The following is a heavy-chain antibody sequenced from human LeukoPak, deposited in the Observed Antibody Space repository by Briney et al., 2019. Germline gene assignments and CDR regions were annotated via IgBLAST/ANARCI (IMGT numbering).Heavy chain of an antibody. D-gene: IGHD4-17*01. V-gene: IGHV3-11*01. Sequence: GVSLRLSCAASGFTFTDFYMSWIRQAPGKGLEWVSYISISGTTIYYADSVKGRFTFSRDNAKNSLYLQMNSLRAEDTAVYYCAGTGRLQYGDYVAFDYWGQGTLVTVSS. CDR3: AGTGRLQYGDYVAFDY. CDR1: GFTFTDFY. J-gene: IGHJ4*02. CDR2: ISISGTTI.